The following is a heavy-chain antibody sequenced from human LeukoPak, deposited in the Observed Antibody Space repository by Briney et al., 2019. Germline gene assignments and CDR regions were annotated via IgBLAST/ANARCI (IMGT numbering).Heavy chain of an antibody. CDR3: ARDHCTTISCYTNWFDP. J-gene: IGHJ5*02. CDR2: IYTSGST. CDR1: GGSISSYY. Sequence: SETLSLTCTVSGGSISSYYWSWIRQPAGKGLEWIGRIYTSGSTNYNASLKSRVSMSVDTSKNQFSLKLSSVTAADTAVFYCARDHCTTISCYTNWFDPWGQGTLVTVSS. D-gene: IGHD2-2*02. V-gene: IGHV4-4*07.